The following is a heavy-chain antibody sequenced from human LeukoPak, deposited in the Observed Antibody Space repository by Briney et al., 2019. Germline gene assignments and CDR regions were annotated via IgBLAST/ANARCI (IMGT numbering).Heavy chain of an antibody. CDR3: ARGPPPHYGMDV. J-gene: IGHJ6*02. V-gene: IGHV4-34*01. Sequence: SETLSLTCTVSGDSISTYYWSWIRQPPGKGLEWIGEINHSGSTNYNPSLKSRVTISVDTSKNQFSLKLSSVTAADTAVYYCARGPPPHYGMDVWGQGTTVTVSS. CDR1: GDSISTYY. CDR2: INHSGST.